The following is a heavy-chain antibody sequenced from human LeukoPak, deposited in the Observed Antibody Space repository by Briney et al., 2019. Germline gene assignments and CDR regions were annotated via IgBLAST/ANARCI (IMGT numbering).Heavy chain of an antibody. Sequence: GGSLRLSCAASGFTFSSYSMNWVRQAPGKGLEWVSSISSSSSYIYYADSVKGRFTISRDNAKNSLYLQMNSLRAEDTAVYYCARDSPDQTDFDYWGQGTLVTVSS. CDR2: ISSSSSYI. J-gene: IGHJ4*02. CDR1: GFTFSSYS. D-gene: IGHD1-1*01. V-gene: IGHV3-21*01. CDR3: ARDSPDQTDFDY.